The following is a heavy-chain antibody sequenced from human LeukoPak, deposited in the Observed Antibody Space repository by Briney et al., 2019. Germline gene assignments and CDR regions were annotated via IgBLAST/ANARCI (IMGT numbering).Heavy chain of an antibody. Sequence: SETLSLTCTVSGGSISSYYWSWIRQPPGKGLGWIGYIYYSGSTNYNPSLKSRVTISVDTSKNQFSLKLSSVTAADTAVYYCARHDSSGWYGGGPYFDYWGQGTLVTVPS. V-gene: IGHV4-59*08. D-gene: IGHD6-19*01. CDR3: ARHDSSGWYGGGPYFDY. CDR2: IYYSGST. J-gene: IGHJ4*02. CDR1: GGSISSYY.